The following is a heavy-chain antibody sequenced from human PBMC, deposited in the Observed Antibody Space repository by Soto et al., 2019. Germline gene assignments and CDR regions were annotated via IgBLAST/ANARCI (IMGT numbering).Heavy chain of an antibody. V-gene: IGHV3-53*01. D-gene: IGHD3-22*01. CDR1: GFTVSSNY. CDR3: AREDSSGLFDI. J-gene: IGHJ3*02. Sequence: PGESLRLSCAASGFTVSSNYMSWVRQAPGKGLEWVSVIYSGGSTYYADSVKGRFTISRDNSKNTLYLQMNSLRAEDTAVYYCAREDSSGLFDIWGQGTMVTVSS. CDR2: IYSGGST.